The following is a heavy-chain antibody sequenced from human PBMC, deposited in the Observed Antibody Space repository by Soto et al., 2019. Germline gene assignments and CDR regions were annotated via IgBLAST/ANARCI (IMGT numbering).Heavy chain of an antibody. D-gene: IGHD3-10*01. J-gene: IGHJ4*02. V-gene: IGHV4-59*08. CDR3: ASHWWGDSRSYTFDY. CDR1: GGSISSYY. CDR2: IYSSGST. Sequence: QVQLQESGPGLVKPSETLSLTCTVSGGSISSYYWCWIRQPPGKGLEWIGYIYSSGSTNYNPSLKSRVTISVDTSKNQFSLKRSSVTAADTAVYYCASHWWGDSRSYTFDYWGQGTLVTVSS.